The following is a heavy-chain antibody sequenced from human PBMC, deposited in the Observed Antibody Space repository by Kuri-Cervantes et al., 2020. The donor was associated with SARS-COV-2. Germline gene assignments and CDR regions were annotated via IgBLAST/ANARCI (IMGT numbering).Heavy chain of an antibody. V-gene: IGHV4-61*02. CDR2: MYTSGTT. J-gene: IGHJ6*02. CDR3: AREYRGFYGMDV. D-gene: IGHD1-14*01. CDR1: GGSVSSGSYY. Sequence: SETLSLTCTVSGGSVSSGSYYWSWIRQPAGEGLEWIGRMYTSGTTNYNPSLKGRATISLDTSKNQVSLKLSSVTAADTAVYYCAREYRGFYGMDVWGQGTTVTVSS.